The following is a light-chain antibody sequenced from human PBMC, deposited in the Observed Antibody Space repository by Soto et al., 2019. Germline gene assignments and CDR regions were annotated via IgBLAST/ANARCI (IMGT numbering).Light chain of an antibody. CDR2: DTS. CDR1: QRVSIK. Sequence: EIVMTQSPATLSVSPGERATLSCRASQRVSIKLAWYQQKPGQAPRLLIYDTSTRATGIPDRFSGSGSGTDFTLTISRLEPEDFAVYYCHKYDNLVINFGQGTRLEIK. CDR3: HKYDNLVIN. J-gene: IGKJ5*01. V-gene: IGKV3-15*01.